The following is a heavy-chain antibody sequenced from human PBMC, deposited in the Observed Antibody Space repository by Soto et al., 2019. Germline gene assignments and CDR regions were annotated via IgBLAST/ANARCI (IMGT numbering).Heavy chain of an antibody. CDR1: GYTFIGYY. Sequence: ASVKVSCKASGYTFIGYYIHWVRQAPGQGLEWMGWINPNSGGTNYAQRFQGWVTMTRDRSISTAYMELSRLKSDDTAVYYCARVGGGLASLGYYGMDVWGQGTTITVSS. V-gene: IGHV1-2*04. D-gene: IGHD3-10*01. J-gene: IGHJ6*02. CDR3: ARVGGGLASLGYYGMDV. CDR2: INPNSGGT.